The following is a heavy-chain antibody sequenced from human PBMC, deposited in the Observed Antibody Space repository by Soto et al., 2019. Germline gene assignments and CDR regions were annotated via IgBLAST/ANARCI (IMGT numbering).Heavy chain of an antibody. CDR3: GRGVIAAAGYYYYGMDV. V-gene: IGHV1-8*01. D-gene: IGHD6-13*01. CDR2: MNPNSGNT. CDR1: GYTFTSYD. Sequence: QVQLVQSGAEVKKPGASVKVSCKASGYTFTSYDINWVRQATGQGLEWMGWMNPNSGNTGYAQKFEGRATLTRTTSRSTAYMELSSLRSEDTAVYYCGRGVIAAAGYYYYGMDVWGQGTTVTVSS. J-gene: IGHJ6*02.